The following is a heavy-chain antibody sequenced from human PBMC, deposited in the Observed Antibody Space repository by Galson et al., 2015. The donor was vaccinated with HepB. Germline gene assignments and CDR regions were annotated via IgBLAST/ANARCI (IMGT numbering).Heavy chain of an antibody. V-gene: IGHV1-2*04. CDR3: ARGGYCSSTSCYGGVDY. CDR1: GYTFTGYY. D-gene: IGHD2-2*01. Sequence: SVKVSCKASGYTFTGYYMHWVRQAPGQGLEWMGWINPNSGGTNYAQKFQGWVTMTRDTSISTAYMELSRLRSDDTAVYYCARGGYCSSTSCYGGVDYWGQGTLVTVSS. J-gene: IGHJ4*02. CDR2: INPNSGGT.